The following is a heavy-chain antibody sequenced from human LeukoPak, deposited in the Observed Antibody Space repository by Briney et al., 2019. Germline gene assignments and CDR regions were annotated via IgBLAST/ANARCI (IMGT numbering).Heavy chain of an antibody. V-gene: IGHV4-4*09. CDR1: DDSISTHY. Sequence: SETLSLTCTASDDSISTHYRSWIRQPPGKGLECIGYVYFSGITNYNPSLKSRVTMSVDTSKNQLSLKLSSVTAADTAVYYCARTARWPDSWGQGTLVTVSS. D-gene: IGHD5-24*01. CDR3: ARTARWPDS. CDR2: VYFSGIT. J-gene: IGHJ4*02.